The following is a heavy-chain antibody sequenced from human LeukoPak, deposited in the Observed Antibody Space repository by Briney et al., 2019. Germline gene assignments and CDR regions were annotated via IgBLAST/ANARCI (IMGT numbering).Heavy chain of an antibody. CDR3: AREVVAEDY. D-gene: IGHD3-22*01. J-gene: IGHJ4*02. V-gene: IGHV4-34*01. Sequence: SETLSLTCAVYGGSFSGYYWSWIRQPPGKGLEWIGEINHSGSTNYNPSLKSRVTISVDTSKNQFSLKLSSVTAADTAVYYCAREVVAEDYWGQGTLVTVSS. CDR1: GGSFSGYY. CDR2: INHSGST.